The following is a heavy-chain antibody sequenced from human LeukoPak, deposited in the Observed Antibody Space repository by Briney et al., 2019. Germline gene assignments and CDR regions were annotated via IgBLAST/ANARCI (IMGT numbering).Heavy chain of an antibody. J-gene: IGHJ4*02. CDR3: ARGRRITIFGVVTLPPDY. V-gene: IGHV1-69*01. D-gene: IGHD3-3*01. CDR1: GGTFSSYA. CDR2: IIPIFGTA. Sequence: VASVKVSCKASGGTFSSYAISWVRQAPGQGLEWMGGIIPIFGTANYAQKFQGRVTITADESTSTAYKELSSLRSEDTAVYYCARGRRITIFGVVTLPPDYWGQGTLVTVSS.